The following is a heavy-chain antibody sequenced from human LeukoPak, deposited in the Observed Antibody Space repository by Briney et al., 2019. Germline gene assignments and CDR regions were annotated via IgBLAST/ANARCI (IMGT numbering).Heavy chain of an antibody. CDR2: IYPGDSDT. D-gene: IGHD6-19*01. V-gene: IGHV5-51*01. J-gene: IGHJ3*02. CDR3: ARRGYRSGANAFDI. Sequence: NLGESLKISCKGSGYRFSTYWIGWVRQMPGKGLEWMGIIYPGDSDTRYSPSFQGQVTISADKSISTAYLQWSSLKASDTAMYYCARRGYRSGANAFDIWGQGTMVTVSS. CDR1: GYRFSTYW.